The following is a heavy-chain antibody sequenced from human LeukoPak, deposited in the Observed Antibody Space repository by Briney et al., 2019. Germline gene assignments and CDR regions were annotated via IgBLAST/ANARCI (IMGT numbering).Heavy chain of an antibody. CDR2: IYSGGRT. Sequence: GGSLRLSCAASGFTVSTNYMSWVRQAPGKGLEWVSLIYSGGRTYYADSVKGRFTISRDNSKNTLSLQMYSLRAEDTAVYYCARVNFRRNYYYDYMDVWGKGTTVTISS. V-gene: IGHV3-66*01. CDR3: ARVNFRRNYYYDYMDV. CDR1: GFTVSTNY. D-gene: IGHD2/OR15-2a*01. J-gene: IGHJ6*03.